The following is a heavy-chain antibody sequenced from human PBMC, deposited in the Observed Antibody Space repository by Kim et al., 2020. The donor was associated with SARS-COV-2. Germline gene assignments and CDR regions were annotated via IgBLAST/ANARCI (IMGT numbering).Heavy chain of an antibody. Sequence: SETLSLTCTVSGGSISSYYWSWIRQPPGKGLEWIGYIYYSGSTNYNPSLKSRVTISVDTSKNQFSLKLSSVTAADTAVYYCARDKEEWFGELKDRVYYYGMDVWGQGTTVTVSS. D-gene: IGHD3-10*01. CDR2: IYYSGST. J-gene: IGHJ6*02. CDR1: GGSISSYY. V-gene: IGHV4-59*01. CDR3: ARDKEEWFGELKDRVYYYGMDV.